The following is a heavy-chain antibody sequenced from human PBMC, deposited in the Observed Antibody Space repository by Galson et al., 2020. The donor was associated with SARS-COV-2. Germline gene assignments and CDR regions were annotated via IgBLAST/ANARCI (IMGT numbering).Heavy chain of an antibody. CDR3: ARKQWLVLSGAFDI. Sequence: GGSLRRPCAASGFTVSSNYMSWVRQAPGQGLELVSVIYSGGSTYYADSVKGRFTISRDNSKNTLYLQMNSLRAEDTAVYYCARKQWLVLSGAFDIWGQGTMVTVSS. J-gene: IGHJ3*02. V-gene: IGHV3-53*01. D-gene: IGHD6-19*01. CDR1: GFTVSSNY. CDR2: IYSGGST.